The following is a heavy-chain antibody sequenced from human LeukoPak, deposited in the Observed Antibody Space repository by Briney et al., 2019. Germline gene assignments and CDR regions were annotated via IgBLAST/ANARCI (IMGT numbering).Heavy chain of an antibody. V-gene: IGHV3-23*01. Sequence: GGSLRLSCAASGFTFTNSAMSWVRQAPGKGLEWVSSITGSGGSRYYADPVKGRFTISRDNSKNTLYLQMNSLRAEDTAVYYCAKGTTILPGVFDYWGQGTLVTVSS. CDR3: AKGTTILPGVFDY. J-gene: IGHJ4*02. CDR2: ITGSGGSR. CDR1: GFTFTNSA. D-gene: IGHD2-15*01.